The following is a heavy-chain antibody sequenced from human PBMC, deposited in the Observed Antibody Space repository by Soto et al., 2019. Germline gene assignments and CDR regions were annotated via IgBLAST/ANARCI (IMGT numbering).Heavy chain of an antibody. CDR1: GFTFSSYG. J-gene: IGHJ4*02. CDR3: ARRARGVAKQWLFFDY. CDR2: IWYDGSNK. V-gene: IGHV3-33*01. Sequence: GGSLRLSCAASGFTFSSYGMHWVRQAPGKGLEWVAVIWYDGSNKYYADSVKGRFTISRDNSKNTLYLQMNSLRAEDTAVYYCARRARGVAKQWLFFDYWGQGTLVTVSS. D-gene: IGHD6-19*01.